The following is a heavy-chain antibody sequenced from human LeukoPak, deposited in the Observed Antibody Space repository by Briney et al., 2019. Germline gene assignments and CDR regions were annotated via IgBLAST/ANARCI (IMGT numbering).Heavy chain of an antibody. Sequence: GASVKVSCKASGYTFTGYYMHWVRQAPGQGLEWMGWINPNSSGTNYAQKLQGRVTMTTDTSTSTAYMELRSLRSDDTAVYYCARVRDLVVAATRGYYFDYWGQGTLVTVSS. CDR2: INPNSSGT. CDR3: ARVRDLVVAATRGYYFDY. D-gene: IGHD2-15*01. V-gene: IGHV1-2*02. J-gene: IGHJ4*02. CDR1: GYTFTGYY.